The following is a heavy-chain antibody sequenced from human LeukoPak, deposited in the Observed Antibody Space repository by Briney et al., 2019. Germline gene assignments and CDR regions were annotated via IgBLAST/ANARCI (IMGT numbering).Heavy chain of an antibody. V-gene: IGHV3-30*02. D-gene: IGHD3-16*01. J-gene: IGHJ6*03. CDR1: GFTFSSYG. CDR3: AKDSRVGSRGTPRYYYYMDA. CDR2: IRYDGSNK. Sequence: PGGSLRLSCAASGFTFSSYGMHWVRQAPGKGLEWVAFIRYDGSNKYYADSVKGRFTISRGNSKNTLYLQMNSLRAEDTAVYYCAKDSRVGSRGTPRYYYYMDAWGKGTTVTVSS.